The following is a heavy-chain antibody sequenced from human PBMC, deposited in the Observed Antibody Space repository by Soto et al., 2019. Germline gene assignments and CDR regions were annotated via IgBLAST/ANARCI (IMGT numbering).Heavy chain of an antibody. D-gene: IGHD3-10*02. CDR1: GFTFSSYA. Sequence: EVQVLESGGGLVQPGGSLRLSCAASGFTFSSYAMTWVRQAPGKGLEWVSTISRSGGSTYYADTVKGRFTISRDNSKNTLYLQMTSLRAEDTAVYYCTKELGRDCSETYYELWYFDFGGRGTLVSVSS. CDR2: ISRSGGST. V-gene: IGHV3-23*01. J-gene: IGHJ2*01. CDR3: TKELGRDCSETYYELWYFDF.